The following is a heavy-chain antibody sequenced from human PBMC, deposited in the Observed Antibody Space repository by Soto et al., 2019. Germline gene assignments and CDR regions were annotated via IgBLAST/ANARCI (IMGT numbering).Heavy chain of an antibody. CDR3: ARDRGAVDANYYYGMDV. CDR1: GGSFSGYY. V-gene: IGHV4-34*01. D-gene: IGHD6-19*01. J-gene: IGHJ6*02. Sequence: PSETLSLTCAVYGGSFSGYYWSWIRQPPGKGLEWIGEINHSGSTNYNPSLKSRVTISVDTSKNQFSLKLSSVTAADTAVYYCARDRGAVDANYYYGMDVWGQGTTVTVSS. CDR2: INHSGST.